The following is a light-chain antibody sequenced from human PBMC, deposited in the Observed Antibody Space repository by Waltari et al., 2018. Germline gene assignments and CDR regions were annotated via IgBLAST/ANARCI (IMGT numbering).Light chain of an antibody. Sequence: QSELTHPPSASGAPGQSVTISCSGSNSNIGINYVYWYQKVPGTAPKLLIYDTNPRPSGVPDRFTGSRSGTSASLAITGLRSEDEADYYCAAWDNSLSSWVFGGGTRLTVL. CDR1: NSNIGINY. CDR2: DTN. CDR3: AAWDNSLSSWV. V-gene: IGLV1-47*02. J-gene: IGLJ2*01.